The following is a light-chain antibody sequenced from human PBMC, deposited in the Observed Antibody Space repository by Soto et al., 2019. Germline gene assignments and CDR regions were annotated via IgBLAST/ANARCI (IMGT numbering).Light chain of an antibody. V-gene: IGKV1-39*01. Sequence: DIQMTQSPASLAASLGDRITISCRASQTISNYLNWYHQKPGEAPKILIYGASTLQSGVPSSVSGSGSGTEFTLSISILQPEDFGTYCCQQSYNVPFTFGPGTKVDVK. CDR3: QQSYNVPFT. CDR2: GAS. J-gene: IGKJ3*01. CDR1: QTISNY.